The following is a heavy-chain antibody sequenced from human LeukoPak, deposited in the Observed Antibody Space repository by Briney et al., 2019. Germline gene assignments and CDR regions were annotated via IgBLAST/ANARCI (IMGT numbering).Heavy chain of an antibody. Sequence: GESPKISCKGSGFSFGTYWIGWVRQMPGEGPEWMGIIYTGDSDTRYSPSFQGQVTISVDKSINTAYLQWSSLKASDTAMYYCARQAQLASFDCWGQGTLVTVSS. D-gene: IGHD3-3*02. CDR1: GFSFGTYW. CDR2: IYTGDSDT. J-gene: IGHJ4*02. V-gene: IGHV5-51*01. CDR3: ARQAQLASFDC.